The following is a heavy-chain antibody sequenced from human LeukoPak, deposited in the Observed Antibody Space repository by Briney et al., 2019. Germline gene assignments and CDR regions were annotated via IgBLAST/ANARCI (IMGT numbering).Heavy chain of an antibody. J-gene: IGHJ5*02. CDR3: ARDPSIVVVPATIGWFDP. CDR1: GFTFSSYS. Sequence: GGSLRLSCAASGFTFSSYSMNWVRQAPGKGLEWVSYISSSSSTIYYADSVKGRFTISRDNAKNSLYLQMNSLSAEDTAVYYCARDPSIVVVPATIGWFDPWGQGTLVTVSS. CDR2: ISSSSSTI. V-gene: IGHV3-48*01. D-gene: IGHD2-2*02.